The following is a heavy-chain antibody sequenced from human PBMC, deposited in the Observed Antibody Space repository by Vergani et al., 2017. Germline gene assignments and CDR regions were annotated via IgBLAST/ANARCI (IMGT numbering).Heavy chain of an antibody. CDR1: GFTFSDYY. D-gene: IGHD3-3*01. CDR2: ISSSSSYT. Sequence: QVQLVESGGGLVKPGGSLRLSCAASGFTFSDYYMSWIRQAPGKGLEWVSYISSSSSYTNYADSVKGRFTISRDNAKNSLYLQMNSLRAEDTAVYYCEREREDIWSEGAYYYYYGMDVWGQGTTVTVSS. V-gene: IGHV3-11*05. J-gene: IGHJ6*02. CDR3: EREREDIWSEGAYYYYYGMDV.